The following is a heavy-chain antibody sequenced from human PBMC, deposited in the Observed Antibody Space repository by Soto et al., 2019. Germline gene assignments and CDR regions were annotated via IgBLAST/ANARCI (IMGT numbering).Heavy chain of an antibody. CDR1: GGSISSEGYY. D-gene: IGHD5-18*01. CDR2: IYYSGTT. J-gene: IGHJ4*02. V-gene: IGHV4-31*02. CDR3: ARGRGYSYGPYYFDY. Sequence: SETLSLTXTVSGGSISSEGYYWSWFRQLPGKGLEWIGDIYYSGTTYHNPSLGSRLTISGDASKNQFSLKLSSVTAADTALYYCARGRGYSYGPYYFDYWGQGTLVTVSS.